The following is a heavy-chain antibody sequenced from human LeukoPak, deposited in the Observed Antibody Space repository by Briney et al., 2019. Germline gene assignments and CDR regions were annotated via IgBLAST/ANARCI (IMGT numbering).Heavy chain of an antibody. J-gene: IGHJ2*01. CDR1: SGSINSYS. CDR3: VAGWYVWYFDL. Sequence: SETLSLTCTVPSGSINSYSWSWIRQPPGMGLEWIGNIFYSGSTNYNPSLKRRVTISVDTSKNEFSLKLSSVTAADTAVYYCVAGWYVWYFDLWGRGTLVTVSS. CDR2: IFYSGST. V-gene: IGHV4-59*01. D-gene: IGHD6-19*01.